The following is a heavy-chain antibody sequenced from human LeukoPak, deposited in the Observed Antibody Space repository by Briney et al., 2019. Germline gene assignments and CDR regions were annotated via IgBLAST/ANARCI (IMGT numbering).Heavy chain of an antibody. D-gene: IGHD3-3*01. CDR1: GGSISSYY. J-gene: IGHJ6*02. CDR2: IYTSGST. V-gene: IGHV4-4*07. CDR3: AGGLYDFWSGFIYYGMDV. Sequence: SETLSLTCTVSGGSISSYYWSWIRQPAGKGLEWIGRIYTSGSTNYNPSLKSRVTISVDTSKNQFSLKLSSVTAADTAVYYCAGGLYDFWSGFIYYGMDVWGQGTTVTVSS.